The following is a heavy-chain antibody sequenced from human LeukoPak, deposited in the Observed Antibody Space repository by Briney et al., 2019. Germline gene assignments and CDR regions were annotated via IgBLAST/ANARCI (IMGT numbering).Heavy chain of an antibody. Sequence: PGRSLRLSCAASGFTFDDYAMHWVRQAPGKGLEWVSAISGSGGSTYYADSVKGRFTISRDNSKNTLYLQMNSLRAEDTAVYYCAKDPLDLPDYYYDSSGYAGGGDYWGQGTLVTVSS. CDR3: AKDPLDLPDYYYDSSGYAGGGDY. CDR1: GFTFDDYA. D-gene: IGHD3-22*01. J-gene: IGHJ4*02. V-gene: IGHV3-23*01. CDR2: ISGSGGST.